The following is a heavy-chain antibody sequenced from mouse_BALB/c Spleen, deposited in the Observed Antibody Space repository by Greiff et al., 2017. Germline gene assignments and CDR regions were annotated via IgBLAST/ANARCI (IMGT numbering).Heavy chain of an antibody. Sequence: VQLKESGPGLVKPSQSLSLTCTVTGYSITSDYAWNWIRQFPGNKLEWMGYISYSGSTSYNPSLKSRISITRDTSKNQFFLQLNSVTTEDTATYYCARDLLWPFAYWGQGTLVTVSA. J-gene: IGHJ3*01. CDR2: ISYSGST. CDR3: ARDLLWPFAY. CDR1: GYSITSDYA. D-gene: IGHD2-10*01. V-gene: IGHV3-2*02.